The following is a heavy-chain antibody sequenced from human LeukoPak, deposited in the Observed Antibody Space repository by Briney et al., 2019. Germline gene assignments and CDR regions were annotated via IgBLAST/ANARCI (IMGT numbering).Heavy chain of an antibody. CDR3: ARAQEGQLAPFDY. Sequence: GGSLRLSCAASGFTFSDYYMSWIRQGPGKGLEWVSYISSSGSTIYYADSVKGRFTISRDNAKNSLYLQMNSLRAEDTAVYYCARAQEGQLAPFDYWGQGTLVTVSS. V-gene: IGHV3-11*01. J-gene: IGHJ4*02. CDR2: ISSSGSTI. CDR1: GFTFSDYY. D-gene: IGHD6-6*01.